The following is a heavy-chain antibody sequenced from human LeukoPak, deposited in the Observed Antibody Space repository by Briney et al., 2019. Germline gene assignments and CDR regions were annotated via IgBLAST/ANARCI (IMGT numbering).Heavy chain of an antibody. J-gene: IGHJ5*02. D-gene: IGHD6-19*01. CDR1: GFTFSSYA. CDR2: ISGGGGGT. V-gene: IGHV3-23*01. CDR3: TKESGIAVADT. Sequence: PGGSLRLSCAASGFTFSSYAMSWVRQAPGKRLEWVSAISGGGGGTYYADSVKGRFTISRDNSKNTLYLQMNSLRVGDTAVYFCTKESGIAVADTWGQGTLVTVSS.